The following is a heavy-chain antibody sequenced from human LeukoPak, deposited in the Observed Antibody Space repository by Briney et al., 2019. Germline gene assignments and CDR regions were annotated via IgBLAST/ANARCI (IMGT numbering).Heavy chain of an antibody. CDR2: ISWNSDNI. V-gene: IGHV3-9*01. J-gene: IGHJ4*02. Sequence: PGRSLRLSCAASGFMFDGHAMHWVRQAPGKGLEWVSGISWNSDNIGYADSVKGRFTISRDNAKNSLYLQMNSLRAEDTALYYCARGVLRFLEWPHSGFDYWGQGTLVTVSS. D-gene: IGHD3-3*01. CDR1: GFMFDGHA. CDR3: ARGVLRFLEWPHSGFDY.